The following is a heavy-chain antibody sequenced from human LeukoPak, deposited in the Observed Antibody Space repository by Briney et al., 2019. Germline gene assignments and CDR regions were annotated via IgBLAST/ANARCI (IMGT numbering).Heavy chain of an antibody. D-gene: IGHD5-24*01. CDR1: GFTFSSYG. V-gene: IGHV3-7*01. CDR3: ARDSGDGYNYQDY. Sequence: TGGSLRLSCAASGFTFSSYGMSWVRQAPGKGLEWVANIKQDGSEKYYVDSVKGRFTISRDNAKNSLYLQMNSLRAEDTAVYYCARDSGDGYNYQDYWGQGTLVTVSS. J-gene: IGHJ4*02. CDR2: IKQDGSEK.